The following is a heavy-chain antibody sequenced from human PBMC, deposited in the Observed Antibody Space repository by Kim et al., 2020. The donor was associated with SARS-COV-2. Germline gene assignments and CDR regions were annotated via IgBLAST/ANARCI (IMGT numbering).Heavy chain of an antibody. CDR3: ASALLPFYGMDV. V-gene: IGHV3-30*01. Sequence: KYYADSMKGRFTISRDNSKNTLYLQMNSLRAEDTAVYYCASALLPFYGMDVWGQGTTVTVSS. J-gene: IGHJ6*02. CDR2: K.